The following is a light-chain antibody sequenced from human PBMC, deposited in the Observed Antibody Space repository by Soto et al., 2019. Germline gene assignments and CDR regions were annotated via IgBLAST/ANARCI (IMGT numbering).Light chain of an antibody. Sequence: QSASMSGSSGPAITIPCTGTSSDVGGYNSVSCYQHHPGQPPTLMIYDVRNRPSRSSNRFSGSKSRNTASLTISGLQAEDEADYYCSSYTSSSTLVFGGGTKLTVL. CDR2: DVR. CDR1: SSDVGGYNS. J-gene: IGLJ1*01. CDR3: SSYTSSSTLV. V-gene: IGLV2-14*03.